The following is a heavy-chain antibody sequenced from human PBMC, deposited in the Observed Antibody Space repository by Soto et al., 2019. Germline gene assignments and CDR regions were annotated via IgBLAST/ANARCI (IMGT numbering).Heavy chain of an antibody. D-gene: IGHD3-10*02. Sequence: EVQLVESGGGIVQPGGSQRLSCSVSGFTFSSHWMHWVRQAPGKGLVWVSRISTDGSRTTYADSVKGRVTISRDNAKNTLYLDMSSLRAEDTAVYYCARDMLGPRAFDYWGQGTLVTVSS. CDR3: ARDMLGPRAFDY. V-gene: IGHV3-74*01. CDR1: GFTFSSHW. CDR2: ISTDGSRT. J-gene: IGHJ4*02.